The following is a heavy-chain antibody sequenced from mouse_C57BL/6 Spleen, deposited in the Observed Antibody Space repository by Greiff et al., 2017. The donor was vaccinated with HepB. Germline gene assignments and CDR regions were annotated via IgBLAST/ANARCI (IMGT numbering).Heavy chain of an antibody. CDR2: ISSGGDYI. Sequence: EVKLMESGAGLVKPGGSLKLSCAASGFTFSSYAMSWVRQTPEKRLEWVAYISSGGDYIYYADTVKGRFTISRDNARNTLYLQMSSLKSEDTAMYYCTRDRSTYYAMDYWGQGTSVTVSS. V-gene: IGHV5-9-1*02. CDR1: GFTFSSYA. J-gene: IGHJ4*01. D-gene: IGHD5-1*01. CDR3: TRDRSTYYAMDY.